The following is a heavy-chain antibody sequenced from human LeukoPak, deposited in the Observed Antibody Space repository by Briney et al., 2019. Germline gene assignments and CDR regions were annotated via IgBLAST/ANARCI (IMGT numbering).Heavy chain of an antibody. D-gene: IGHD2-21*01. V-gene: IGHV1-46*01. CDR2: INPSGGST. CDR1: GYTFTSYY. Sequence: ASVKVSCKASGYTFTSYYMHWVRQAPGQGLEWVGIINPSGGSTSYAQKFQGRVTMTRDTPTSTVYMELSSLRSEDTAVYYCARDVGPYCGGDCYWVHWGQGTLVTVSS. J-gene: IGHJ4*02. CDR3: ARDVGPYCGGDCYWVH.